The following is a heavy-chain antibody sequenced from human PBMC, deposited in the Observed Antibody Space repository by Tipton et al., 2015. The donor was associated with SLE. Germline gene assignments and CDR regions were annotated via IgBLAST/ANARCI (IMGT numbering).Heavy chain of an antibody. J-gene: IGHJ4*02. V-gene: IGHV4-39*07. D-gene: IGHD2-21*01. CDR2: LYYSGRP. CDR3: GRGGDPDYFDF. Sequence: TLSLTCTVSGGSITSSNYYWGWIRQPPGKGLEWIGTLYYSGRPYYNPSLESRVTVSIDTSKNQFSLKLNSLTAADTAVYYCGRGGDPDYFDFWGQGTQVTVSS. CDR1: GGSITSSNYY.